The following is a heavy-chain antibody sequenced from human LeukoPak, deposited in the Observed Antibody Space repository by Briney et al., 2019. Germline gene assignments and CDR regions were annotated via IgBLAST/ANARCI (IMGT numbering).Heavy chain of an antibody. CDR1: GGSISSYY. CDR3: ASALIDYDSSGYPYYYYYGMDV. D-gene: IGHD3-22*01. CDR2: IYYSGST. V-gene: IGHV4-59*01. Sequence: SETLSLTCTVSGGSISSYYWSWIRQPPGKGLEWIGYIYYSGSTNYNPSLKSRVTISVDTSKNQFSLKLSSVTAADTAVYYCASALIDYDSSGYPYYYYYGMDVWGQGTTVTVSS. J-gene: IGHJ6*02.